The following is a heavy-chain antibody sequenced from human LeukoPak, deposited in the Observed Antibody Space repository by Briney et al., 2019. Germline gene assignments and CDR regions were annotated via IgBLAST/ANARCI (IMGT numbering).Heavy chain of an antibody. J-gene: IGHJ4*02. V-gene: IGHV3-23*01. CDR3: ARSAVGTSCCTAVDY. D-gene: IGHD1-26*01. CDR1: GFTFSTYA. Sequence: GGSLRLSCAASGFTFSTYAMTWVRQAPGKGLEWVPGISTSGDRTYYADSVKGRFTISRDNSKNTLYLQMNSLRAEDTAEYYCARSAVGTSCCTAVDYWGQGTLVTVSS. CDR2: ISTSGDRT.